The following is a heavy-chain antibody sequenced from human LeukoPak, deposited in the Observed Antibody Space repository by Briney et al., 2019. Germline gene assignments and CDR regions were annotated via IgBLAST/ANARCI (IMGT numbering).Heavy chain of an antibody. J-gene: IGHJ4*02. CDR3: SRDIPTSAWYVDY. CDR2: INSDGSST. V-gene: IGHV3-74*01. Sequence: PGGSLRLSCAASGFAFSRYAMSWARQAPGKGLVWVSRINSDGSSTSYADSVKGRFTISRDNAKNTLYLQMNSLRVGDTAVYFCSRDIPTSAWYVDYWGQGTLVTVSS. D-gene: IGHD2-21*01. CDR1: GFAFSRYA.